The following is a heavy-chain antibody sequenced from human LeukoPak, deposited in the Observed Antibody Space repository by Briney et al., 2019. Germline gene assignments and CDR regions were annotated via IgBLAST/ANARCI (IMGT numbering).Heavy chain of an antibody. CDR1: GFNFGDYG. CDR2: IRSKAYGGTT. Sequence: GGSLRLSCTASGFNFGDYGMSWVRQAPGKGLEWVGFIRSKAYGGTTEYAASVKGSFTISRDDSKSIAYLQMNSLKTEDTAVYYCTRGDYYDSSGYYFLFDYWGQGTLVTVSS. CDR3: TRGDYYDSSGYYFLFDY. V-gene: IGHV3-49*04. D-gene: IGHD3-22*01. J-gene: IGHJ4*02.